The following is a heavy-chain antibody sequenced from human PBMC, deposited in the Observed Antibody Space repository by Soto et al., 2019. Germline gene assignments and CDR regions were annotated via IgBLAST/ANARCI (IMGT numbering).Heavy chain of an antibody. CDR2: INPYSGGA. Sequence: ASVKVSCKASGYTFTGYFMHWVRQAPGQGLEWMGWINPYSGGADYAQSFRGRVTMTRDTSISTVYMELSRLRFDDTAVYYCARVIRGDYYNSPLDTCGQGTVVTVSS. D-gene: IGHD3-10*01. CDR1: GYTFTGYF. V-gene: IGHV1-2*02. J-gene: IGHJ5*02. CDR3: ARVIRGDYYNSPLDT.